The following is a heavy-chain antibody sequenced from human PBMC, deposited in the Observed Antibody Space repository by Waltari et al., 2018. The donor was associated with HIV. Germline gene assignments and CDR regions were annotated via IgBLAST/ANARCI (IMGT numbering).Heavy chain of an antibody. CDR3: AKDISSSPPSPFDY. Sequence: EVRLVESGGGLVQPGRSLRLSCVASGFRFDDFAMNWVRQAPGKGLGWVSGISWNNGVIGYADSVKGRFTVPRDNAKNSLYPEMDSLRPEDTALYFCAKDISSSPPSPFDYWGQGTLVTVSS. J-gene: IGHJ4*02. CDR1: GFRFDDFA. CDR2: ISWNNGVI. V-gene: IGHV3-9*01. D-gene: IGHD2-2*01.